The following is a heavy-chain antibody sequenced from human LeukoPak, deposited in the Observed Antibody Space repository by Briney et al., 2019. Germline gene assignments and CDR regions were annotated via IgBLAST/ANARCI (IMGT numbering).Heavy chain of an antibody. V-gene: IGHV3-74*01. CDR3: ARDWSRASDC. CDR2: ISSDGGRT. D-gene: IGHD5-24*01. J-gene: IGHJ4*02. Sequence: PGGSLRLSCAASGFTFSSYWMHWVRQAPGKGLMWVSHISSDGGRTTHADFVKGRFTISRDNAKNTLYLQMNSLRAEDTAVYYCARDWSRASDCWGQGTLVTVSS. CDR1: GFTFSSYW.